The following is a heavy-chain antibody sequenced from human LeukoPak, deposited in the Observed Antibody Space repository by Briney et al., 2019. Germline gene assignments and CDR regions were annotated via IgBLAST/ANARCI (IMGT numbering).Heavy chain of an antibody. CDR1: GFTFSSYW. D-gene: IGHD3-3*01. J-gene: IGHJ6*03. Sequence: GGSLRLSCAASGFTFSSYWIHWVRHAPGKGLVWVSRINSEGSSTSYADSVKGRFTISRDNAKNTLYLQINSLRAEDTAVYYCARDYDRYYMDVWGKGTTVTVSS. CDR3: ARDYDRYYMDV. CDR2: INSEGSST. V-gene: IGHV3-74*01.